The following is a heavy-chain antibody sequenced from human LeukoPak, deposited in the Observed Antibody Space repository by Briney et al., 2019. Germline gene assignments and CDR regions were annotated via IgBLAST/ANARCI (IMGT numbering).Heavy chain of an antibody. D-gene: IGHD2-8*01. CDR1: GFTFSSYA. CDR2: ISGSGGST. Sequence: GGSLRLSCAASGFTFSSYAMSWVRQAPGKGLEWVSGISGSGGSTYYADSVKGRSTISRDNSKNTLYLQMNGLRAEDTAVYYCAKDFGYCINGVCYGTPFDYWGQGTLVTVSS. J-gene: IGHJ4*02. V-gene: IGHV3-23*01. CDR3: AKDFGYCINGVCYGTPFDY.